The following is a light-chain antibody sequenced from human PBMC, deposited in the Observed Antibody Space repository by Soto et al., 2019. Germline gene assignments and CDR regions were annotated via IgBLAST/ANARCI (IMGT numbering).Light chain of an antibody. CDR1: SSDVGGYNY. CDR3: SSDTTSSTLV. V-gene: IGLV2-14*01. Sequence: QSVLTQPASVSGSPGQSITISCTGTSSDVGGYNYVSWYQQHPGKAPKLMIYDVSNRPSGVSNRSSGSKSGTTASLTSSGLQAEDEDDYYCSSDTTSSTLVFGGGTQLTVL. J-gene: IGLJ2*01. CDR2: DVS.